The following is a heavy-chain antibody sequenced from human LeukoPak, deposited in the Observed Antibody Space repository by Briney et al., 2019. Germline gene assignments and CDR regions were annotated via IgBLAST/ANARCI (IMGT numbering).Heavy chain of an antibody. CDR2: LTDSGDAT. CDR3: ARGGDDPWFDP. Sequence: TGGSLRLSCAVSGFTFSHYAMSWVRQAPGTGLEWVGSLTDSGDATYYADSVKGRFTISRDNSKNTLYLQMNSLRAEDTAVYYCARGGDDPWFDPWGQGTLVTVSS. D-gene: IGHD1-1*01. V-gene: IGHV3-23*01. CDR1: GFTFSHYA. J-gene: IGHJ5*02.